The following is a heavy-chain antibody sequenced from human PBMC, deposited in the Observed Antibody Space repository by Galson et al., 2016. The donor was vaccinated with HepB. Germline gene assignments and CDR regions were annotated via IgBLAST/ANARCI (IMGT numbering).Heavy chain of an antibody. V-gene: IGHV3-23*01. Sequence: SLRLSCAASGFTFNSYGMTWVRQAPGKGLGVVSSISRSGDSTDYADSVKGRFTISRDNSKNTLSLQMNSLRAEDTAVYYCVQGSTAPAVWGKGTTVTVSS. J-gene: IGHJ6*03. D-gene: IGHD1-26*01. CDR2: ISRSGDST. CDR1: GFTFNSYG. CDR3: VQGSTAPAV.